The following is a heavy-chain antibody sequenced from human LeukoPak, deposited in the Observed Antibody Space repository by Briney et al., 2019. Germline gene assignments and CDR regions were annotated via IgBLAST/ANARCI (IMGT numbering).Heavy chain of an antibody. CDR2: IYSGGIT. CDR3: ARHITQLGGGFYYYYGMDI. J-gene: IGHJ6*02. Sequence: PGGSLRLSCAASGFTFSSNYMSWVRQAPGQGLEWVSIIYSGGITYYADSVKGRFTISRDNSKNTLYLQMNSLRAEDTAVYYCARHITQLGGGFYYYYGMDIWGQGTTVTVSS. V-gene: IGHV3-53*01. CDR1: GFTFSSNY. D-gene: IGHD3-10*01.